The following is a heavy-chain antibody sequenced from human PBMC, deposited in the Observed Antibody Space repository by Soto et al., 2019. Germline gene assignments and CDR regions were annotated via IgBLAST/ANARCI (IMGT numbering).Heavy chain of an antibody. Sequence: CAASGFTFSSYAMSWVRQAPGKGLEWVSTISGSGASTYSADSVKGRFTISRDNSRDTLYLRMNSLRAEDTTLYYCAKGGSPYSSTWYPGWGQGTLVTVSS. CDR1: GFTFSSYA. J-gene: IGHJ4*02. V-gene: IGHV3-23*01. CDR3: AKGGSPYSSTWYPG. D-gene: IGHD6-13*01. CDR2: ISGSGAST.